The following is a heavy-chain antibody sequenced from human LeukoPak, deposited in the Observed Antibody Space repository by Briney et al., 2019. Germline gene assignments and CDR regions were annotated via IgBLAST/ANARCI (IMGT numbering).Heavy chain of an antibody. V-gene: IGHV3-33*06. CDR1: KFTFSHYA. CDR2: IWNDGSDK. D-gene: IGHD4-11*01. J-gene: IGHJ1*01. Sequence: PGGSLRLSCAASKFTFSHYAMHWVRQAPGKGREWVAVIWNDGSDKYYADSVKGRFTVSRDNSRNTLYLQMDSLRAEDTGVYYCAKDAQRGFDYSNSLQHWGPGTLVTVSS. CDR3: AKDAQRGFDYSNSLQH.